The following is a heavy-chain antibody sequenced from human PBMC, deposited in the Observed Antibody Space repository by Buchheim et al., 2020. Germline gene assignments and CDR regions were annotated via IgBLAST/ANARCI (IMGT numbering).Heavy chain of an antibody. CDR3: AKDGTVGYYYGSGSRNWFDP. D-gene: IGHD3-10*01. CDR1: GFTFSSYA. CDR2: ISGSGGNT. V-gene: IGHV3-23*01. J-gene: IGHJ5*02. Sequence: EVQLLQSGGGLVQPGGSLRLSCAASGFTFSSYAMSWVRQAPGKGLEWVSAISGSGGNTYYADSVKGRFTISRDNSKNTLYLQMNSLRAEDTAVYYCAKDGTVGYYYGSGSRNWFDPWGQGTL.